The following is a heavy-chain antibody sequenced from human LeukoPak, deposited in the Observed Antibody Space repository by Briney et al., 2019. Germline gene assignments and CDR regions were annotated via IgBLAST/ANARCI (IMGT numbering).Heavy chain of an antibody. CDR1: GFTFSSNG. J-gene: IGHJ4*02. CDR3: AKARYSGSPALDF. CDR2: TRYDESKT. V-gene: IGHV3-30*02. D-gene: IGHD1-26*01. Sequence: GGSLRLSCAASGFTFSSNGMHWVRQTQGKGLDWVAFTRYDESKTFYGDSVRGRFTISSDNSKNTLYLQMNSLTTDDSAVYYCAKARYSGSPALDFWGQGTLVTVSS.